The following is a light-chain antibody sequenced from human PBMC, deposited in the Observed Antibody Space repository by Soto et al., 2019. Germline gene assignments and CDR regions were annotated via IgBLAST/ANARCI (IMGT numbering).Light chain of an antibody. V-gene: IGKV1-6*01. Sequence: AIQMTQSPPSLSASVGDRVTISCRASQGIGDELGWYQQKPGKAPKLLIYGASRLQSGVPSRFSGSGSGTDFTLTISSLQPEDFATYYCLQDYNFPLTFGPGTKVDIK. CDR3: LQDYNFPLT. CDR2: GAS. J-gene: IGKJ3*01. CDR1: QGIGDE.